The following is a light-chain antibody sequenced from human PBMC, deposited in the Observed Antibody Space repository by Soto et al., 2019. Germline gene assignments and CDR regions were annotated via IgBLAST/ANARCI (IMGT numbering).Light chain of an antibody. Sequence: DIQMTQSPSSLSASVGDRVTITCRASQDISNFLVWFQQKPGKVPNILIYGASTLQSGVPSRFSGSGSGTDFNLTISSLQPEDVATYFCQKYNSAAFTFRPGTTVDIK. J-gene: IGKJ3*01. CDR1: QDISNF. V-gene: IGKV1-27*01. CDR2: GAS. CDR3: QKYNSAAFT.